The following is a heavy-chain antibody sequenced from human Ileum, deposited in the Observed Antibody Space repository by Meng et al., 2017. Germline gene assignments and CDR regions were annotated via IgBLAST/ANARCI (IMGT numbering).Heavy chain of an antibody. CDR3: TRVGVSATTGFDY. J-gene: IGHJ4*02. D-gene: IGHD1-1*01. Sequence: GESLKISCKASGYTFTHHWNGWVRQLPGQGLEWMRIIFPGGSDIRYSPSFQGQVSLSVVRSTNTAYLQWSSLKTSDTAMYYCTRVGVSATTGFDYWGQGSLVTVSS. V-gene: IGHV5-51*01. CDR1: GYTFTHHW. CDR2: IFPGGSDI.